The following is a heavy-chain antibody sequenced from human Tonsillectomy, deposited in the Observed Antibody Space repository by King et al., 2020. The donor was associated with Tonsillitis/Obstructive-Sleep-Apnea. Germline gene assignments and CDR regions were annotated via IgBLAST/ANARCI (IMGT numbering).Heavy chain of an antibody. D-gene: IGHD3-16*01. CDR3: ARDGQVWGSSPFDY. CDR1: GFTFSSYV. Sequence: VQLVESGGGVVQPGRSLRLSCAASGFTFSSYVMHWVRQAPGKGLEWVAVISFDGSNKYYADSVKGRFTISRDNSKNTLYLQMNSLRAEDTAVYYCARDGQVWGSSPFDYWGQGTLVTVSS. V-gene: IGHV3-30*03. CDR2: ISFDGSNK. J-gene: IGHJ4*02.